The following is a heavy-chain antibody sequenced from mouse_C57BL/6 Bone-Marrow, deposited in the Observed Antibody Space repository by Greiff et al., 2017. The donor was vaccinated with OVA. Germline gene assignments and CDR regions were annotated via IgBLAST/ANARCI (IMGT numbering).Heavy chain of an antibody. CDR1: GYTFTSYW. CDR3: VYYGSRYYFDY. CDR2: IYPGSGST. Sequence: VQLQQPGAELVKPGASVKMSCKASGYTFTSYWITWVKQRPGQGLEWIGDIYPGSGSTNYNEKFKSKATLTVYTSSSTAYMQLSSLTSEDSAVYYCVYYGSRYYFDYWGQGTTLTVSS. J-gene: IGHJ2*01. V-gene: IGHV1-55*01. D-gene: IGHD1-1*01.